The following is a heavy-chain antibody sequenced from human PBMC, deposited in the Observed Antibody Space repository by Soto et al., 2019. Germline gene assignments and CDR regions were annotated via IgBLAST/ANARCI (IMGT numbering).Heavy chain of an antibody. CDR3: ARGPTITGTIYWFDP. J-gene: IGHJ5*02. D-gene: IGHD1-7*01. Sequence: SETLSLTCAVSGGSISSSNWWSWVRQPPGKGLEWIGEIYESGSTNYNPSLKSRVTISLDKSKNQFSLRLSSVTAADTAVYYCARGPTITGTIYWFDPWGQGTLVTVSS. V-gene: IGHV4-4*02. CDR1: GGSISSSNW. CDR2: IYESGST.